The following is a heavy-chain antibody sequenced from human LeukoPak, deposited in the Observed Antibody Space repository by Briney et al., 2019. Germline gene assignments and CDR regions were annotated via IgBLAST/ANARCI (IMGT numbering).Heavy chain of an antibody. CDR1: GYTFTSYW. J-gene: IGHJ4*02. CDR2: IYPGDSDI. Sequence: GESLKISCKGSGYTFTSYWIGWVRQMPGKGLEWMGIIYPGDSDIRYSPSFQGQVTISADKSISTAYLQWSSLKASDTVMYYCARQSYCYDSSGYIPDYWGQGTLVTVSS. V-gene: IGHV5-51*01. D-gene: IGHD3-22*01. CDR3: ARQSYCYDSSGYIPDY.